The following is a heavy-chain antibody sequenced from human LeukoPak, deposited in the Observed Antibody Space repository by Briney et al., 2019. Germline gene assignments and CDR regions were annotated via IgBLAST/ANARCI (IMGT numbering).Heavy chain of an antibody. Sequence: SETLSLTCAVYGGSFSGYYWSWIRQPPGKGLEWIGEINHSGGTNYNPSLKSRVTISVDTSKNQFSLKLSSVTAADTAVYYGARGRGYSYGYSLRYFDLWGRGTLVTVSS. J-gene: IGHJ2*01. CDR3: ARGRGYSYGYSLRYFDL. V-gene: IGHV4-34*01. D-gene: IGHD5-18*01. CDR1: GGSFSGYY. CDR2: INHSGGT.